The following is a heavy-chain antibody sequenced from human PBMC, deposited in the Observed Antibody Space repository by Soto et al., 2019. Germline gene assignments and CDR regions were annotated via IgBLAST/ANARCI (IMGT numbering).Heavy chain of an antibody. CDR3: ARDLLFIVATMSIDL. J-gene: IGHJ4*02. CDR2: ISPYNGHT. D-gene: IGHD5-12*01. Sequence: QVQMAQSGGEVKKLGASLKVSCKAFGYTFTNYGISWVRQAPGQGLEWMGWISPYNGHTNSAQKFQDRMSMTTDTSTATAYMELRSLRTDDTAVYYCARDLLFIVATMSIDLWGQGTLVSVSS. CDR1: GYTFTNYG. V-gene: IGHV1-18*01.